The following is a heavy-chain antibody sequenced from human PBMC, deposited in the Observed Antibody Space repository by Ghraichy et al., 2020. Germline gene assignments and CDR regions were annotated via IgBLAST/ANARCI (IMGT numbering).Heavy chain of an antibody. J-gene: IGHJ4*02. V-gene: IGHV3-30*02. CDR3: ATLGLVGATPLDY. CDR1: GFTFSSYG. Sequence: LSLTCVASGFTFSSYGMHWVRQAPGKGLEWVAFIRYSSSGKYYADSVKGRFTISRDNSEATLYLHMNSLRPDDTAVYYCATLGLVGATPLDYWGQGTLVAVSS. D-gene: IGHD1-26*01. CDR2: IRYSSSGK.